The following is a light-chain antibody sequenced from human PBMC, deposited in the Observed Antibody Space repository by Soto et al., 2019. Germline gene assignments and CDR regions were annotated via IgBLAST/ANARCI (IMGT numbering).Light chain of an antibody. V-gene: IGLV1-44*01. Sequence: QSALTQPPSASGTAGQVVTISCSGGDSNIGSNSVYWYQHLPRMAPKLLIYYSNQRPSGVPDRFSGSRSGNTASLTVSGLKNEDEADYYCCSYGGINNWGVLGTGTKVNVL. CDR1: DSNIGSNS. J-gene: IGLJ1*01. CDR3: CSYGGINNWGV. CDR2: YSN.